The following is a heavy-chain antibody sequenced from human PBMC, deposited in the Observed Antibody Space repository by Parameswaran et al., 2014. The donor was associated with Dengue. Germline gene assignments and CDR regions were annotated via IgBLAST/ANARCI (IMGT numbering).Heavy chain of an antibody. Sequence: RWIRQPPGKGLEWIGEINHSGSTNYNPSLKSRVTISVDTSKNQFSLKLSSVTAADTAVYYCARVGCSSTSCLEKYDYYYYYMDVWGKGTTVTVSS. J-gene: IGHJ6*03. D-gene: IGHD2-2*01. CDR3: ARVGCSSTSCLEKYDYYYYYMDV. V-gene: IGHV4-34*01. CDR2: INHSGST.